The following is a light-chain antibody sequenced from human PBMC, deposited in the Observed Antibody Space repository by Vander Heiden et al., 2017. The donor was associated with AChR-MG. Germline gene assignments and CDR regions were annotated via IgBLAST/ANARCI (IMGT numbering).Light chain of an antibody. V-gene: IGKV1-39*01. CDR1: QSISSY. J-gene: IGKJ1*01. CDR2: GAS. Sequence: DIQMTQSPSSLSASVGDRVTITCRASQSISSYLNWYQQKPGKAPKLLIYGASSLQSGVPSRFSGGGFGTDFSLTISSLQPEDFATYYCQQSDSTFWTFGQGTKVEVK. CDR3: QQSDSTFWT.